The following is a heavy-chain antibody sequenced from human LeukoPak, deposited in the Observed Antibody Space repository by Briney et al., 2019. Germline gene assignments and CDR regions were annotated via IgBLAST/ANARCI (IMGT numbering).Heavy chain of an antibody. D-gene: IGHD6-6*01. V-gene: IGHV5-51*01. Sequence: GESLKISCRGFGYSFTSYWIGWVRQMPGKGLEWMGIIYPGDSDTRYSPSFQGQVTISADKSISTAYPQWSSLKASDTAMYYCARSIAARSAFDYWGQGTLVTVSS. J-gene: IGHJ4*02. CDR3: ARSIAARSAFDY. CDR1: GYSFTSYW. CDR2: IYPGDSDT.